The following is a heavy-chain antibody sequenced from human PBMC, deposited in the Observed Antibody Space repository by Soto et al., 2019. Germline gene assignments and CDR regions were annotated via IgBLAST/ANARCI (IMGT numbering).Heavy chain of an antibody. V-gene: IGHV3-13*01. CDR3: ARGIAAHGGDAFDI. CDR2: IGTAGDT. Sequence: EVQLVESGGGLVQPGGSLRLSCAASGFTFSRYDMHWVRQVRGEGLEWVSGIGTAGDTYYPDSVKGRFTISRENAKNSLYLQMDSLRAEDTAVYYCARGIAAHGGDAFDIWGRGTMVTVSS. J-gene: IGHJ3*02. D-gene: IGHD6-13*01. CDR1: GFTFSRYD.